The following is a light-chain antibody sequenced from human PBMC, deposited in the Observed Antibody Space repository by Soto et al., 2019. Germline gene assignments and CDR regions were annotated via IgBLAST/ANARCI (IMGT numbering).Light chain of an antibody. CDR3: QQYNGNSRT. J-gene: IGKJ1*01. CDR2: KAS. V-gene: IGKV1-5*03. Sequence: DVQMTQSPSTLSASVGDRVTITCRASQSISTWLAWYQHKPGKAPKLLIYKASSLQSGVRSRFSGSGSGTEFTLTITSLQPDDFATYYCQQYNGNSRTFGQGTKVEI. CDR1: QSISTW.